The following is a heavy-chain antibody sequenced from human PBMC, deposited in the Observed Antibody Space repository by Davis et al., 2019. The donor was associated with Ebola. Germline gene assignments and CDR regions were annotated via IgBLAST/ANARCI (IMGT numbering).Heavy chain of an antibody. V-gene: IGHV1-18*01. CDR1: GYTSTSYG. D-gene: IGHD6-19*01. CDR2: ISAYNGNT. Sequence: ASVKVSCKASGYTSTSYGISWVRHAPGQGLEWMGWISAYNGNTNYAQKFQGRVTMTRDTSTSTVYMELSSLRSEDTAVYYCVRGGRSGYSSGWYTALDYWGQGTLVTVSS. J-gene: IGHJ4*02. CDR3: VRGGRSGYSSGWYTALDY.